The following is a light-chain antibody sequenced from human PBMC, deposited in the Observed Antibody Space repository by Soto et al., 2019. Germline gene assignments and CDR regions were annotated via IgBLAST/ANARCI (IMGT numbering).Light chain of an antibody. CDR2: DAS. J-gene: IGKJ1*01. CDR1: QVIFNY. CDR3: QKYDSAPRT. V-gene: IGKV1-27*01. Sequence: DIEMTQSPSSLSASIGDRVTITCRASQVIFNYLAWFQQKPGRAPQLLIYDASSLRAGVPSRFSGSRSGTGFTLTISSLPPEDVATYYWQKYDSAPRTFGPGTKVEL.